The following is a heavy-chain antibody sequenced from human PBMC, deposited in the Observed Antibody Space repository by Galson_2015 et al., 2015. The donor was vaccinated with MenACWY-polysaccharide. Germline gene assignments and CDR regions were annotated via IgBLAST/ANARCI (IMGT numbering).Heavy chain of an antibody. CDR3: ARGHYGMDV. CDR2: INKEGREK. J-gene: IGHJ6*02. Sequence: SLRLSCAVSGFTFKNYWMSWLRQAPGKGLEWVANINKEGREKHYVDSVEGRFTISRDNAKSSMYLQMNSLRVDDTAVYDCARGHYGMDVWGQGTTVTVS. CDR1: GFTFKNYW. V-gene: IGHV3-7*01.